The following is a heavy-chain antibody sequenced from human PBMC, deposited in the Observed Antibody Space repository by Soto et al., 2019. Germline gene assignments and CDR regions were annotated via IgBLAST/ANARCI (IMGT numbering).Heavy chain of an antibody. D-gene: IGHD3-3*02. CDR3: ARDDAFDNENGFDM. J-gene: IGHJ3*02. CDR2: IVSDGSAI. Sequence: GSLRLSCAVSGFPFSFYGFHWVRQSPGKGLEWLGVIVSDGSAIYHADSLEGRFFISRDNSKDILYLQMNSLRVEDTAVYYCARDDAFDNENGFDMWGQGTMVTVSS. CDR1: GFPFSFYG. V-gene: IGHV3-33*01.